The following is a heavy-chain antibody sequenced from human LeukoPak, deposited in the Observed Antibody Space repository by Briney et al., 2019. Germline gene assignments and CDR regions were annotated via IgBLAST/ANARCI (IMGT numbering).Heavy chain of an antibody. CDR1: GFTFSSYE. V-gene: IGHV3-48*03. CDR3: AELGITMIGGV. J-gene: IGHJ6*04. D-gene: IGHD3-10*02. Sequence: GGSLRLSCAASGFTFSSYEMNWVRQAPGKGLEGVSYISSSGSTIYYTDSVKGRFTISRDNAKNSLYLQMNSLRAEDTAVYYCAELGITMIGGVWGKGTPVTISS. CDR2: ISSSGSTI.